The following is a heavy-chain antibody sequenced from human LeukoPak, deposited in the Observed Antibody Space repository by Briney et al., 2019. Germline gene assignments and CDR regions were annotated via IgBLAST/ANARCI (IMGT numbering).Heavy chain of an antibody. Sequence: PGGSLRLSCAASGFTFSNYAMNWVRQAPGKGLEWVSAISGSGGSTYYADSVKGRFTISRDNSKNTLYLQMNSLRAEDTAVYYCAKDLWFGELSDWFDPWGQGTLVTVSS. D-gene: IGHD3-10*01. CDR3: AKDLWFGELSDWFDP. V-gene: IGHV3-23*01. J-gene: IGHJ5*02. CDR2: ISGSGGST. CDR1: GFTFSNYA.